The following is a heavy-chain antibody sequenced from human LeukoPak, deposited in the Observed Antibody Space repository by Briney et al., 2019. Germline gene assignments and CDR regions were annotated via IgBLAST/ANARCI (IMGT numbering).Heavy chain of an antibody. CDR3: ARAVYYDSSGRSADFDY. V-gene: IGHV1-46*01. J-gene: IGHJ4*02. CDR2: INPSGGST. D-gene: IGHD3-22*01. Sequence: ASVKVSCKASGYTFTSYYIHWVRQAPGQGLEWMGIINPSGGSTSYAQKFQGRVTMTRDTSTSTVYMELSSLRSEDTAVYYCARAVYYDSSGRSADFDYWGQGTLVTVSS. CDR1: GYTFTSYY.